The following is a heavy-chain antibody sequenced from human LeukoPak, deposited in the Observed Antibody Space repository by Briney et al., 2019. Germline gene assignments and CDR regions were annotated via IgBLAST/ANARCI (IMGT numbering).Heavy chain of an antibody. CDR3: ARGGDYKNDY. CDR1: GFTFSSYW. V-gene: IGHV3-74*01. Sequence: GGSLRLSCAASGFTFSSYWMHWVRQTPGKGLVWVSRINGAGSSISYADSVKGRVTISRDNAKNTLYLKMNNLRAEDTAVYYCARGGDYKNDYWGQGTLVTVSS. J-gene: IGHJ4*02. D-gene: IGHD4-17*01. CDR2: INGAGSSI.